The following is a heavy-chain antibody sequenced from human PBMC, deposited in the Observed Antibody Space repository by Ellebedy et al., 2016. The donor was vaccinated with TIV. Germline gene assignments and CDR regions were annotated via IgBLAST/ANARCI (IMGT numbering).Heavy chain of an antibody. CDR3: AKGYRGIQYLYFDL. CDR1: GFTFSTYA. V-gene: IGHV3-23*01. CDR2: ISPTAETT. J-gene: IGHJ2*01. Sequence: GESLKISCAASGFTFSTYAMAWVRQAPGKGLEWVSAISPTAETTPYADSVKGRFTISRDNSKSTLYLQLSSLRAEDTAVYYCAKGYRGIQYLYFDLWGRGTVVTVSS. D-gene: IGHD3-10*01.